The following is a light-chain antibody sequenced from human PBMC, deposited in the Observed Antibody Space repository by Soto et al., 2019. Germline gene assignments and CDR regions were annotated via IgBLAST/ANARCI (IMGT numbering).Light chain of an antibody. CDR3: HTLPPRS. J-gene: IGKJ4*01. CDR2: DAS. V-gene: IGKV1-33*01. CDR1: QDITNY. Sequence: DIQMTQSPSSLSASVGDRVTITCQASQDITNYLNWCQQKPGKAPNLLIYDASNLTTGVPSRFSGSSSATDFTFTISSLQPEDIATYKYHTLPPRSVGGGTKVEIE.